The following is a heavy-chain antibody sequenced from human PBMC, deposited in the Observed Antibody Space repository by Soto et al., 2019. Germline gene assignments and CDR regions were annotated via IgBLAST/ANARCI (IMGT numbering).Heavy chain of an antibody. CDR2: VNPTGGAT. J-gene: IGHJ4*02. CDR1: GYNFASYF. D-gene: IGHD2-21*02. Sequence: QVQLVQSGAEVRQPGASVKVSCKASGYNFASYFIHWVRRAPGQGLEWMGLVNPTGGATSYAQKFQGRVTMTRDTSTSTVYMELSSLRSDDTAVYYFARGGDDDRFDYWGQGTLVTVSS. CDR3: ARGGDDDRFDY. V-gene: IGHV1-46*03.